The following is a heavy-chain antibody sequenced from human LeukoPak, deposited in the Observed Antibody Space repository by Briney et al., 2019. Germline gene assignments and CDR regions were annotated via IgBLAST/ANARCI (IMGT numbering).Heavy chain of an antibody. CDR1: GGSISNKNYY. CDR3: ARLLSYDILTDNYYKYYMDV. J-gene: IGHJ6*03. Sequence: SETLSLTCTVSGGSISNKNYYWGWIRQSPGKGLEWIGSIYYSGGTYYNPSLRSRVIMSVDTSKNQFALRVSSVTAADTAVYYCARLLSYDILTDNYYKYYMDVWGKGTTVTVSS. D-gene: IGHD3-9*01. CDR2: IYYSGGT. V-gene: IGHV4-39*01.